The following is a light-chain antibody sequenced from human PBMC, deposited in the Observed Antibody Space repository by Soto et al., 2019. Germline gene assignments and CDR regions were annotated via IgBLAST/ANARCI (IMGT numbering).Light chain of an antibody. V-gene: IGLV2-8*01. CDR2: EVS. CDR1: SSDFGGYNY. CDR3: SSYPGSNNLV. Sequence: QSALTQPPSASGSPGQSVTISCTGTSSDFGGYNYVSWYQHHPGKAPKLMIYEVSKRPSGVPDRFSGSKSGNTASLTVSGLQAEDEADYYCSSYPGSNNLVFGGGTQLTVL. J-gene: IGLJ2*01.